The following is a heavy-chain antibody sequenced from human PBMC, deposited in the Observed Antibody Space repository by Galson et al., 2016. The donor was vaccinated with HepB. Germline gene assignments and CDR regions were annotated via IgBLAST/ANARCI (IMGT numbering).Heavy chain of an antibody. CDR3: ARDQRHLGGWYSSSWGDY. D-gene: IGHD6-13*01. J-gene: IGHJ4*02. V-gene: IGHV3-48*02. Sequence: SLRLSCAASGFIFSVYNMNWARQAPGKGLEWTAWITSSSDTMYYADSVKGRFTISRDNAKNSLYLEMNSPRDEDTAVYYCARDQRHLGGWYSSSWGDYWGQGTLVTVSS. CDR2: ITSSSDTM. CDR1: GFIFSVYN.